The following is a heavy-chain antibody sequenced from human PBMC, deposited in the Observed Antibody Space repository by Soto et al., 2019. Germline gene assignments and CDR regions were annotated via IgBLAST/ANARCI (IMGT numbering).Heavy chain of an antibody. J-gene: IGHJ2*01. Sequence: EVQLLESGGGLVQPRGSLRLSCAGSGFTFINYAMNWVRQAPGKGLEWVSTISGGGDAPFFADSVRGRFTISRDNSKNTVTLQMNNLGVDDTAVYFCARKVPGSTSRPDYWYFDLWGRGTLVTVSS. CDR3: ARKVPGSTSRPDYWYFDL. D-gene: IGHD3-10*01. CDR1: GFTFINYA. CDR2: ISGGGDAP. V-gene: IGHV3-23*01.